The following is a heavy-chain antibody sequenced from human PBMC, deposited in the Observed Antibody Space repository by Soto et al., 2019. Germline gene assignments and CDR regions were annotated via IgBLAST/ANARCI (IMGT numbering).Heavy chain of an antibody. J-gene: IGHJ4*02. CDR3: ARDLGNSFIVD. V-gene: IGHV1-18*01. D-gene: IGHD1-26*01. CDR1: GYIFNNYG. CDR2: INTHDGNS. Sequence: QFQLVQSGAEVKKSGASVMVSCKASGYIFNNYGITWVRQAPGQGLEWMGWINTHDGNSNHAQRVQGRVTLTTDTSTSTVYLELRSLRSDDTAVYYCARDLGNSFIVDWRQGTLVTVSS.